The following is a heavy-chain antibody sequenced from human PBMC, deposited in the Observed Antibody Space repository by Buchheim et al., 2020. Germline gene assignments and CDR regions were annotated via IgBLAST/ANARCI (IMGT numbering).Heavy chain of an antibody. CDR1: GGSVSSGSYY. V-gene: IGHV4-61*01. D-gene: IGHD2-21*01. CDR3: AREKFCGGTRCSGGDY. Sequence: QVQLQESGPGLVKPSETLSLTCTVSGGSVSSGSYYWSWIRQPPGKGLEWIGYIYYTGSTNYNPSLKSRATITVDTSKNQFSLKLSSVTAADTAVYYCAREKFCGGTRCSGGDYWGQGTL. J-gene: IGHJ4*02. CDR2: IYYTGST.